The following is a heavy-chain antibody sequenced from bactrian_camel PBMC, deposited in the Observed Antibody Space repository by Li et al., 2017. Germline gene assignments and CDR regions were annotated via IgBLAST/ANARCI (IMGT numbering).Heavy chain of an antibody. CDR2: IYNDGSNT. J-gene: IGHJ4*01. CDR3: ATWGYSASALRPQGFIT. Sequence: VQLVESGGGLVQPGGSLRLSCAASGFTFRNYDMRWVRQAPGKGLEWVSSIYNDGSNTYYADSVKGRFTISRDNAKNALYLQMNRLKSEDTALYYCATWGYSASALRPQGFITNGARGPRSPSP. V-gene: IGHV3-2*01. CDR1: GFTFRNYD. D-gene: IGHD2*01.